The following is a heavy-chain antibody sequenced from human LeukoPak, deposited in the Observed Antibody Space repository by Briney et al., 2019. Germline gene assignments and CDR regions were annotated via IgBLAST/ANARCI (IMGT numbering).Heavy chain of an antibody. CDR2: INPSGGST. CDR3: ARSREPNYYDSSGYLF. D-gene: IGHD3-22*01. J-gene: IGHJ4*02. CDR1: GYTFTSYY. V-gene: IGHV1-46*01. Sequence: ASVKVSCKVSGYTFTSYYMHWVRQAPGQGLEWMGIINPSGGSTSYAQKFQGRVTMTRDMSTSTVYMELSSLRSEDTAVYYCARSREPNYYDSSGYLFWGQGTLVTVSS.